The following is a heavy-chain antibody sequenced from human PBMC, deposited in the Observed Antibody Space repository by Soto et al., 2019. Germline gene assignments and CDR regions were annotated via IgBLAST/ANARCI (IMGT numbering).Heavy chain of an antibody. V-gene: IGHV3-74*01. CDR2: IKSDGTVK. J-gene: IGHJ4*02. Sequence: EVQLVESGGGLVQPGGSLRLSCVVSGITFSTYRMHWVRQAPGKGLVWVSHIKSDGTVKHYTDSVRGRFIISRDNAKNTLFLQMNSLRAEDTAVYYSARENYDFWSGYYLDYWGQGTLVTVSS. D-gene: IGHD3-3*01. CDR3: ARENYDFWSGYYLDY. CDR1: GITFSTYR.